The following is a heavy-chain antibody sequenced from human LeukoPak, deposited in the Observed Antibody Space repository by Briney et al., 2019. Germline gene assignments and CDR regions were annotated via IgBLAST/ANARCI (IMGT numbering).Heavy chain of an antibody. CDR3: ASLAYSGSWPENFDY. CDR1: GFTFSSYS. CDR2: ITSSSYI. J-gene: IGHJ4*02. V-gene: IGHV3-21*01. D-gene: IGHD6-13*01. Sequence: GGSLRLSCAASGFTFSSYSMNWVRQAPGKGLEWISSITSSSYIYYADSVKGRFTISRNNAKNSLYLQMNSLRAEDTAVYYCASLAYSGSWPENFDYWGQGTLVTVSS.